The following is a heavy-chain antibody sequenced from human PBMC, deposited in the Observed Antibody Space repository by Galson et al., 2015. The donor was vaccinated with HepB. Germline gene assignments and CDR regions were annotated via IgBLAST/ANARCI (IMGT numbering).Heavy chain of an antibody. V-gene: IGHV3-7*03. CDR2: IKQDGSEK. D-gene: IGHD6-13*01. J-gene: IGHJ4*02. CDR1: GFTFSRNW. CDR3: ARDLWVGYSSSFGRGSFDY. Sequence: SLRLSCAASGFTFSRNWMSWVRQPPGKGLEWVANIKQDGSEKYYVDSVKGRFTISRDNAKNSLYLQMNSLRADDTAVYYCARDLWVGYSSSFGRGSFDYWGQGTLVTVSS.